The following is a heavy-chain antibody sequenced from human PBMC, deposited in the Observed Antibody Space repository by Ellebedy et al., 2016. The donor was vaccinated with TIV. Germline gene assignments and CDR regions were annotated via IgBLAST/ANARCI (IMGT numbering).Heavy chain of an antibody. D-gene: IGHD3-3*01. CDR1: GFTFSSYA. J-gene: IGHJ4*02. V-gene: IGHV3-30-3*01. CDR2: ISYDGSNK. Sequence: GESLKISXAASGFTFSSYAMHWVRQAPGKGLEWVAVISYDGSNKYYADSVKGRFTISRDNSKNTLYLQMNSLRAEDTAVYYCARDHGNYDFWSGYGDYWGQGTLVTVSS. CDR3: ARDHGNYDFWSGYGDY.